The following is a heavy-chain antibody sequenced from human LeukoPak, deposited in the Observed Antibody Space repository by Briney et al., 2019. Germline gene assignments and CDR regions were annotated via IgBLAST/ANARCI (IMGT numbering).Heavy chain of an antibody. CDR1: GGSISSHY. CDR3: ARHFDSSRPVDY. V-gene: IGHV4-59*08. Sequence: PSETLSLTCTVSGGSISSHYWSWIRQPPGSELEWIGNIYYSGSTNYNPSLKSRVTISVDTSKNQFSLKLSSVTAADTAVYYCARHFDSSRPVDYWGQGTLVTVSS. J-gene: IGHJ4*02. CDR2: IYYSGST. D-gene: IGHD3-22*01.